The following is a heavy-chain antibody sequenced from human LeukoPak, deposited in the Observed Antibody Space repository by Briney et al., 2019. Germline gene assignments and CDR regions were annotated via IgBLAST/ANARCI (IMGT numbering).Heavy chain of an antibody. CDR3: ARDHDYEAAFDI. CDR2: ISGSGGST. V-gene: IGHV3-20*04. J-gene: IGHJ3*02. Sequence: GGSLRLSCAASGFTFSSYAMSWVRQAPGKGLEWVSAISGSGGSTGYADSVKGRFTISRDNAKNSLDLQMNSLRVEDTALYYCARDHDYEAAFDIWGQGTMVTVSS. CDR1: GFTFSSYA. D-gene: IGHD4-17*01.